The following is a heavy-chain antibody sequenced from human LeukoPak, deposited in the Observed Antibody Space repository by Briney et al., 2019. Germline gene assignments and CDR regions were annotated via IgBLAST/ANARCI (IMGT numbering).Heavy chain of an antibody. Sequence: SETLSLTCTVSGGSISSYYWSWIRQPPGKGLEWIGYIYYSGSTNYNPSLKSRVTISVDTSKNQYSLKLSSVTAADTAVYYCARVYYSSSYDYWYFDLWGRGTLVTVSS. CDR3: ARVYYSSSYDYWYFDL. V-gene: IGHV4-59*01. J-gene: IGHJ2*01. CDR1: GGSISSYY. CDR2: IYYSGST. D-gene: IGHD6-13*01.